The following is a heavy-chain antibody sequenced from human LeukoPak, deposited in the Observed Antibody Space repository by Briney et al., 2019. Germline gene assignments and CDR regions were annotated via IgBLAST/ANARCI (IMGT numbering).Heavy chain of an antibody. Sequence: ASVKVSCKASGYTFTSYAMHWVRQAPGQRLEWMGWINAGNGSTKYSQKFQGRVTITRDTSASTAYMELSSLRSEDTAVYYCARDLWDIVVAGVDTTMGIFDYWGQGTLVTVSS. CDR1: GYTFTSYA. J-gene: IGHJ4*02. CDR2: INAGNGST. CDR3: ARDLWDIVVAGVDTTMGIFDY. V-gene: IGHV1-3*01. D-gene: IGHD2-2*01.